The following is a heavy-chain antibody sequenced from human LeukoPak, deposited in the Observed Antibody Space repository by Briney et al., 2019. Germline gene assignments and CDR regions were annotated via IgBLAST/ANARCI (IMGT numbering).Heavy chain of an antibody. CDR1: GFTFSSDS. D-gene: IGHD1-26*01. CDR2: ISSSSSYI. V-gene: IGHV3-21*01. CDR3: AVGYSGRFGEFQH. Sequence: RGSLRHSCAASGFTFSSDSMNWGRQAPGEGREWGSPISSSSSYIYYADSVKGRFTISRDNAKNSLYLQMNSLRAEDTAVYYCAVGYSGRFGEFQHWGQGTLVTVSS. J-gene: IGHJ1*01.